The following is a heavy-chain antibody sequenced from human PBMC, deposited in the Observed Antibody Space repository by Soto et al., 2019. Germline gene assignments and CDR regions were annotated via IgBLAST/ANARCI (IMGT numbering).Heavy chain of an antibody. Sequence: GESLKISCKGSGHSFTSYWIGWVRQMPGKGLEWMGIIYPGDSDTRYSPSFQGQVTISADKSISTAYLQWSSLKASDTAMYYCARRYYYDSSGPDYYYYGMDVWGQGTTVTVSS. V-gene: IGHV5-51*01. CDR2: IYPGDSDT. CDR3: ARRYYYDSSGPDYYYYGMDV. D-gene: IGHD3-22*01. J-gene: IGHJ6*02. CDR1: GHSFTSYW.